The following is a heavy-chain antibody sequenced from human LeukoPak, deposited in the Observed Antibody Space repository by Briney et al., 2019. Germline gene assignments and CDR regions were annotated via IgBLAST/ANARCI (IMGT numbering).Heavy chain of an antibody. J-gene: IGHJ6*03. CDR1: GFTFSGYY. D-gene: IGHD1-26*01. CDR2: ISSSGSTI. CDR3: AIQGGTYYYMDV. V-gene: IGHV3-11*01. Sequence: GGSLRLSCAASGFTFSGYYMSWIRQAPGKGLEWVSYISSSGSTIYYADSVKGRFTISRDNAKNSLYLQMNSLVAEDTAVYYCAIQGGTYYYMDVWGKGTTVTVSS.